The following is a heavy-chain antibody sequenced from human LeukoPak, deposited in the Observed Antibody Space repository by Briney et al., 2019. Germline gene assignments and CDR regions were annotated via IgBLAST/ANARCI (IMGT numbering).Heavy chain of an antibody. CDR1: GGSISSSSYY. Sequence: SETLSLTCTVSGGSISSSSYYWGWIRQPPGKGLEWIGSIYYSGSTYYNPSLKSRVTISVDTSKNQFSLKLSSVTAADTAVYYCARAVVELARGMDVWGQGTTVTVSS. CDR2: IYYSGST. CDR3: ARAVVELARGMDV. V-gene: IGHV4-39*01. D-gene: IGHD2-8*02. J-gene: IGHJ6*02.